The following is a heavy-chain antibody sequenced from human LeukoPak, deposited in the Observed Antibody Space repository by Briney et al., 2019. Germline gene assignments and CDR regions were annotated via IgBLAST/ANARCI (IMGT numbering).Heavy chain of an antibody. CDR3: ARHVQPRGYSYGYYYFDY. CDR1: GGSISSSSYY. J-gene: IGHJ4*02. V-gene: IGHV4-39*01. D-gene: IGHD5-18*01. CDR2: IYYSGST. Sequence: PSETLSLTCTVSGGSISSSSYYWGWIRQPPGKGLEWIGSIYYSGSTYHNPSLKSRVTIPVDTSKNQFSLKLSSVTAADTAVYYCARHVQPRGYSYGYYYFDYWGQGTLVTVSS.